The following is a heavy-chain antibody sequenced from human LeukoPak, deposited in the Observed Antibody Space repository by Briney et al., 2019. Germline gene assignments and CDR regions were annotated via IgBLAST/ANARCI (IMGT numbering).Heavy chain of an antibody. CDR2: ISYSGATT. CDR3: TTLTVASNFDY. CDR1: GFRVSVYD. V-gene: IGHV3-48*03. J-gene: IGHJ4*02. Sequence: PGGYLRLSSAASGFRVSVYDMHWVRQAPGQGLEWMSDISYSGATTYYADSVKGRFTISRDNTTTSLDLRMNGLRAEDTAGYDSTTLTVASNFDYWGQGTMVTVSS. D-gene: IGHD6-19*01.